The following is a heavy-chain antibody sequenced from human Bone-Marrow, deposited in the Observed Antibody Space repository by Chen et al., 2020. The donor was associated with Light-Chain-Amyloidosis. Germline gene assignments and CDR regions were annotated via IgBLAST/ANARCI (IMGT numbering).Heavy chain of an antibody. CDR3: ARAVRIAARRAGGYYGMDV. D-gene: IGHD6-6*01. CDR1: GGSISSSNW. CDR2: IYHSGRT. J-gene: IGHJ6*02. V-gene: IGHV4-4*02. Sequence: QLQLQESGPGLVKPSGTLSLTCAVSGGSISSSNWWSWVRQPPGKGLEWIGEIYHSGRTNYNPSLKSRVTISVDKSKNQFSLKLSSVTAADTAVYYCARAVRIAARRAGGYYGMDVWGQGTTVTVSS.